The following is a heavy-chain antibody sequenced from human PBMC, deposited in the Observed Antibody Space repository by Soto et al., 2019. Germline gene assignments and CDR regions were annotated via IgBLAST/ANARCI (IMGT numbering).Heavy chain of an antibody. J-gene: IGHJ6*02. CDR3: ARGPASLAVAAGYGMDV. Sequence: PGESLKISCKGSGYSFTTYWIGWVRQMPGKGLEWMGIIYPGDSDTRYSPSFQGQVTISADKSISTAYLQWSSLKASDTAMYYCARGPASLAVAAGYGMDVWGQGTTVTVSS. CDR2: IYPGDSDT. CDR1: GYSFTTYW. V-gene: IGHV5-51*01. D-gene: IGHD6-19*01.